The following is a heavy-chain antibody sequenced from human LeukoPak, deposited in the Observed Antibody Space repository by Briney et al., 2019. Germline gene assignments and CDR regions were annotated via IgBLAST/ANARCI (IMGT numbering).Heavy chain of an antibody. Sequence: SETLSLTCTVSGGSISSYYWSWIRQPPGKGLEWIGYIYCSGSTNYNPSLKSRVTISVDTSKNQFSLKLSSVTAADTAVYYCARLSAGIWFDPWGQGTLVTVSS. V-gene: IGHV4-59*01. J-gene: IGHJ5*02. CDR3: ARLSAGIWFDP. CDR1: GGSISSYY. CDR2: IYCSGST.